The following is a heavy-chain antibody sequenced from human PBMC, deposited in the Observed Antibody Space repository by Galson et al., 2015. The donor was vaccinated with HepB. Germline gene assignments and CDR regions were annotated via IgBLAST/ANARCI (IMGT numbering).Heavy chain of an antibody. D-gene: IGHD5-12*01. J-gene: IGHJ4*02. CDR3: ARIVGWLRSYYFDY. CDR2: ISSSSSYT. V-gene: IGHV3-11*06. Sequence: SLRLSCAASGFTFSDYYMSWIRQAPGKGLEWVSYISSSSSYTNYADSVKGRFTISRDNAKNSLYLQMNSLRAEDTAVYYCARIVGWLRSYYFDYWGQGTLVTVSS. CDR1: GFTFSDYY.